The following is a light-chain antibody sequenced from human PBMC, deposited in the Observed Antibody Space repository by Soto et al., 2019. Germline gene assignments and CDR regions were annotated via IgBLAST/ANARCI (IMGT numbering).Light chain of an antibody. CDR3: QQYENLPT. V-gene: IGKV1-33*01. Sequence: DIQMAQSPSSLSASVGDRVTITCQASQNINNYLNWYQQKPGRAPKLLIYDASNLEAGVPSRFRGSGSGTDFTFTISRLQPEDIATYYCQQYENLPTFGQGTRLEIK. J-gene: IGKJ5*01. CDR2: DAS. CDR1: QNINNY.